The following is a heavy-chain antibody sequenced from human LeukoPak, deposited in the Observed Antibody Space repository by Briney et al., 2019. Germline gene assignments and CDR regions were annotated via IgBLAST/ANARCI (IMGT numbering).Heavy chain of an antibody. D-gene: IGHD3-22*01. Sequence: ASVKISCKVSGYTFTDYYMHWVQQAPGKGLEWMGLVDPEDGETIYAEKFQGRVTITADTSTDTAYMELSSLRSEDTAVYYCATSLAGHDCSGYYPDYWGQGTLVTVSS. J-gene: IGHJ4*02. V-gene: IGHV1-69-2*01. CDR2: VDPEDGET. CDR1: GYTFTDYY. CDR3: ATSLAGHDCSGYYPDY.